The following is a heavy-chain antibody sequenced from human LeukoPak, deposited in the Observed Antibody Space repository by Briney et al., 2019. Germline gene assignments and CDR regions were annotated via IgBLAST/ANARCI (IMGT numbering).Heavy chain of an antibody. V-gene: IGHV4-34*01. CDR3: AYGDYYGSGGFDY. J-gene: IGHJ4*02. CDR1: GGSFSGYY. D-gene: IGHD3-10*01. Sequence: SENLSLTCAVYGGSFSGYYWSWIRQPPGKGLEWIGEINHSGSTNYNPSLKSRVTISVDTSKNQFSLKLSSVTAADTAVYYCAYGDYYGSGGFDYWGQGTLVTVSS. CDR2: INHSGST.